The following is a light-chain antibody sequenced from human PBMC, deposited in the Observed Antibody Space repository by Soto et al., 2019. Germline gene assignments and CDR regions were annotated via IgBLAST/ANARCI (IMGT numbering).Light chain of an antibody. J-gene: IGLJ3*02. CDR1: RSNIGAGYD. CDR3: QSYDSRLSGWV. V-gene: IGLV1-40*01. CDR2: GNS. Sequence: QSVLTQPPSVCGAPGQRVTISCTGSRSNIGAGYDVHWYQQLPGTAPKLLIYGNSNRPSGVPDRFSGSKSGTSASLAITGLQAEDEADYYCQSYDSRLSGWVFGGGIELTVL.